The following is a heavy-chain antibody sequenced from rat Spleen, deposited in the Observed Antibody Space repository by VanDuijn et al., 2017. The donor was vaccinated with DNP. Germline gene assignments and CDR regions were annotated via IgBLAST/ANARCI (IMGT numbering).Heavy chain of an antibody. CDR1: GFTFSNYA. D-gene: IGHD1-12*02. J-gene: IGHJ2*01. CDR3: ANYNSYDGTY. CDR2: ITTDGGGT. V-gene: IGHV5-58*01. Sequence: EVQLVESGGGLVQPGRSLKLSCAASGFTFSNYAMYWVRQAPGQGLEWVASITTDGGGTYYPDSVKGRFTISRDNADNTVYLQMNSLRSEDTATYYCANYNSYDGTYWGQGVMVTVSS.